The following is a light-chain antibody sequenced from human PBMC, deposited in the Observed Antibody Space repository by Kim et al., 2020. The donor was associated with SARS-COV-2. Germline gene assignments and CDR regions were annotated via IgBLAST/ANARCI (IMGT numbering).Light chain of an antibody. CDR1: QGISSF. CDR2: FAS. V-gene: IGKV1-9*01. CDR3: QQLDTYPLN. J-gene: IGKJ2*01. Sequence: ASEGDRVTITCRASQGISSFLSRYQQKAGKAPNLLIYFASTLQSGVPSRFSGSGSGTEFTLTVSSLQTEDFATYDCQQLDTYPLNFGQGTKLEI.